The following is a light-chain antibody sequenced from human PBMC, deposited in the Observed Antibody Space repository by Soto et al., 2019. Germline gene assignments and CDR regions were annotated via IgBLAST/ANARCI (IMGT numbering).Light chain of an antibody. V-gene: IGKV3-11*01. CDR1: QSVSNY. CDR3: QQRNSWPRT. Sequence: EIVLTQSPATLSLSPGERATLSCMASQSVSNYLGWYQQKPGQAPRLIIYDASKRATGIPAKFSGSGSGTDFTLTITSLEPEDFAVYCCQQRNSWPRTFGQGTKLEIK. CDR2: DAS. J-gene: IGKJ2*01.